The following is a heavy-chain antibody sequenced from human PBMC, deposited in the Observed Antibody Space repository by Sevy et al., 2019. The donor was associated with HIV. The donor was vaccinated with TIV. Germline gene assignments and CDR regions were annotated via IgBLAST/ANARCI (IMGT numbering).Heavy chain of an antibody. Sequence: GGSLRLSCAASGLSFSNAGMAWVRKAPGKGLEGVARIKSETEGGTTDFAELAKGKFTISRDDQKNTLYLQMNNLETEDTAVYSGAIYHRRDGMIVVPFEKWGLGTLVTVSS. CDR3: AIYHRRDGMIVVPFEK. CDR1: GLSFSNAG. J-gene: IGHJ4*02. CDR2: IKSETEGGTT. V-gene: IGHV3-15*01. D-gene: IGHD3-22*01.